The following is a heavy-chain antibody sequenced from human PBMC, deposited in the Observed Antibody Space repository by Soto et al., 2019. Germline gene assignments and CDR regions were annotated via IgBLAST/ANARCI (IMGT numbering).Heavy chain of an antibody. CDR3: ARDYGHNWFDP. V-gene: IGHV4-30-2*01. D-gene: IGHD4-17*01. J-gene: IGHJ5*02. CDR2: IYHSGST. Sequence: QLQLQESGSGLVKPSQTLSLTCAVSGGSISSGGYSWSWIRQPPGKGLEWIGYIYHSGSTYYNPSLQSRVTISVDRSKNQFSLKRSSVTAADTAVYYCARDYGHNWFDPWGQGTLVTVSS. CDR1: GGSISSGGYS.